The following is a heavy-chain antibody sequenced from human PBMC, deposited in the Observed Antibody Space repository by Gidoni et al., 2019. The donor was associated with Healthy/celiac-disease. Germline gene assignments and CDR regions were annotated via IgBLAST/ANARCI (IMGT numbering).Heavy chain of an antibody. D-gene: IGHD3-3*01. CDR1: GFTFSSYW. Sequence: EVQLVESGGGLVQPGGSLRLSCAASGFTFSSYWMSWVRQAPGKGLEWVANIKQDGSEKYYVDSVKGRFTISRDNAKNSLYLQMNSLRAEDTAVYYCARDRGVVIAPFSDYWGQGTLVTVSS. V-gene: IGHV3-7*01. J-gene: IGHJ4*02. CDR3: ARDRGVVIAPFSDY. CDR2: IKQDGSEK.